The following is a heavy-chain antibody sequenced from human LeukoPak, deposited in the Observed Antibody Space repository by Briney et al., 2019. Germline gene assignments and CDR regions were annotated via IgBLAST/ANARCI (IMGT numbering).Heavy chain of an antibody. CDR3: ARGIAEAGPWTP. D-gene: IGHD6-13*01. V-gene: IGHV4-4*09. CDR2: IYTSGST. Sequence: SETLSLTCTVSGGSISSYYWSWIRQPPGKGLEWIGYIYTSGSTNYNPSLKSRVTISVDTSKNQFSLRLSSVTAADTDGYYCARGIAEAGPWTPWGQGTLVTVSS. J-gene: IGHJ5*02. CDR1: GGSISSYY.